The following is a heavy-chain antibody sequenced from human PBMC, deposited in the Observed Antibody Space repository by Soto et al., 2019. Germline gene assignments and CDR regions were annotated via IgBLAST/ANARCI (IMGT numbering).Heavy chain of an antibody. J-gene: IGHJ6*02. CDR2: ISAYNGNT. V-gene: IGHV1-18*01. Sequence: GASVKVSCKASGYTFTSYGISWVRQAPGQGLEWMGWISAYNGNTNYAQKLQGRVTMTTDTSTSTAYMELRSLRSDDTAVYYCAMFVVVPAATSSANYYYGMDVWGQGTTVTVSS. CDR3: AMFVVVPAATSSANYYYGMDV. D-gene: IGHD2-2*01. CDR1: GYTFTSYG.